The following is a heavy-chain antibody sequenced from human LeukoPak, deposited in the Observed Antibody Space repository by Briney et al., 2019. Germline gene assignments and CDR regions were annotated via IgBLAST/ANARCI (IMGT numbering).Heavy chain of an antibody. D-gene: IGHD4-11*01. J-gene: IGHJ4*02. Sequence: GASVKVSCKASGYTFTGYYMHWVRQAPGQGLEWMGRIDPNSGGTNYAQKFQGRVTMTRDTSISTAYMELSRLRSDDTAVYYCARGDYSNYYFDYRGQGTLVTVSS. CDR1: GYTFTGYY. CDR2: IDPNSGGT. CDR3: ARGDYSNYYFDY. V-gene: IGHV1-2*06.